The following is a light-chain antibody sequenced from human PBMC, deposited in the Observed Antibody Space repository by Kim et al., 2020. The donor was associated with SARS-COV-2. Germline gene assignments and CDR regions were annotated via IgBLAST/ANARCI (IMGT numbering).Light chain of an antibody. Sequence: VSPGQTASITCSGDKLGDKYVSWYQQKPGQSPVLVIYQDGKRPSGIPERFSGSNSGNTATLTISGTQAMDEADYYCQAWDSSTGVVFGGGTQLTVL. V-gene: IGLV3-1*01. CDR1: KLGDKY. CDR2: QDG. J-gene: IGLJ2*01. CDR3: QAWDSSTGVV.